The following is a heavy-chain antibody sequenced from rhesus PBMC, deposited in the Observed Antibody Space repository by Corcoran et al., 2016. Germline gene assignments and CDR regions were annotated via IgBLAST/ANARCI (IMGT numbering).Heavy chain of an antibody. CDR1: GGSISSGYYY. D-gene: IGHD1-26*01. CDR3: ARDPATGTTEIVDY. V-gene: IGHV4-122*02. CDR2: ITYSGST. Sequence: QVQLQESGPGVVKPSETLSLTCAVSGGSISSGYYYWSWIRQPPGKGLEWIGYITYSGSTRYNPSLKSRVTISRDTSKNQFSLKLSSVTAADTAVYYCARDPATGTTEIVDYWGQGVLVTVSS. J-gene: IGHJ4*01.